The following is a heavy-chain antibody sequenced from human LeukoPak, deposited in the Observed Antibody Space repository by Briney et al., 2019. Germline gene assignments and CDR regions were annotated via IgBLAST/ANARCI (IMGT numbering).Heavy chain of an antibody. J-gene: IGHJ4*02. CDR2: INPSSGGT. V-gene: IGHV1-2*02. CDR1: GYTFTGYY. Sequence: ASMKVSCKASGYTFTGYYVHWVRQAPGQGLEWMGWINPSSGGTNYAQKFQGRVTMTGDTSISTVYLELSRLSSDDTAVYFCAGRPDTAMVAIFDYWGQGTLVTISS. D-gene: IGHD5-18*01. CDR3: AGRPDTAMVAIFDY.